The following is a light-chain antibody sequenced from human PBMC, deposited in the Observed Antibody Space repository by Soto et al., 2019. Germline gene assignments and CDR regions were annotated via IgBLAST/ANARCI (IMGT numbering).Light chain of an antibody. J-gene: IGKJ1*01. Sequence: EIVLTQSPGTLSLSPGERATLSCRASQSVSSNYLAWYQRKPGQAPRLLIYGASSRATDVPNSFSGSGSGTDFTLTITRLEPEDFAVYFCQQYGGSPPTFGQGTKVAIK. CDR1: QSVSSNY. CDR3: QQYGGSPPT. CDR2: GAS. V-gene: IGKV3-20*01.